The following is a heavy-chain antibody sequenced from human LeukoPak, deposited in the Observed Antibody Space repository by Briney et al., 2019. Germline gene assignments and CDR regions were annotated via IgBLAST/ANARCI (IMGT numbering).Heavy chain of an antibody. Sequence: ASVKVSCKASGYTFTSYGISWVRQAPGQGLEWMGWISAYNGNTNYAQKLQGRVTMTTDTSTSTAYMELRSLRSDDTAVYYCARDGRRVGATSMVRMNWFDPWGQGTLVTVSS. V-gene: IGHV1-18*01. D-gene: IGHD1-26*01. CDR1: GYTFTSYG. CDR3: ARDGRRVGATSMVRMNWFDP. J-gene: IGHJ5*02. CDR2: ISAYNGNT.